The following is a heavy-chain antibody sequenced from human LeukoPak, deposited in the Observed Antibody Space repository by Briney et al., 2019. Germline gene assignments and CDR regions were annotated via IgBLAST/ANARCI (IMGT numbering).Heavy chain of an antibody. V-gene: IGHV4-39*01. CDR1: GVSISSSGYY. J-gene: IGHJ4*02. CDR3: ARPGSTSGWYYFDF. CDR2: IFYSGST. D-gene: IGHD6-19*01. Sequence: PSETLSLTCTVSGVSISSSGYYWGWIRQPPGKGLEYIGSIFYSGSTYYNPSLKSRVTISVDTSRNQFSLQLSSVTAADTAVYYCARPGSTSGWYYFDFWGQGTLVTVSS.